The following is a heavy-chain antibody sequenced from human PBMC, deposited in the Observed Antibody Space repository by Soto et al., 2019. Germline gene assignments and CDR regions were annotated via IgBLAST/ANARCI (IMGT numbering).Heavy chain of an antibody. V-gene: IGHV3-30*18. D-gene: IGHD3-3*01. CDR3: AKETGDFWSGYYFDY. Sequence: PGGSLRLSCAASGFTFSSYGMHWVRQAPGKGLEWVAVISYDGSNKYYADSVKGRFTISRDNSKNTLYLQMNSLRAEDTAVYYCAKETGDFWSGYYFDYWGQGTLVTVSS. J-gene: IGHJ4*02. CDR2: ISYDGSNK. CDR1: GFTFSSYG.